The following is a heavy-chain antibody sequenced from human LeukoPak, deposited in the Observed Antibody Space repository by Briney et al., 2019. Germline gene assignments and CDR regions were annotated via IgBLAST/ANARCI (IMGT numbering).Heavy chain of an antibody. CDR2: INTNTGNP. CDR1: GYTFTSYA. CDR3: ARDDCSGGSCYGDDY. D-gene: IGHD2-15*01. J-gene: IGHJ4*02. V-gene: IGHV7-4-1*02. Sequence: ASVKVSCKASGYTFTSYAMNWVRQAPGQGLEWMGWINTNTGNPTYAQGFTGRFVFSLDTSVSTAYLQISSLKAEDTAVYYCARDDCSGGSCYGDDYWGQGTLVTVSS.